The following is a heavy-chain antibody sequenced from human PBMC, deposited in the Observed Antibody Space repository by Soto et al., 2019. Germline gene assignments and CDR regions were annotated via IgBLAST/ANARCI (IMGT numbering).Heavy chain of an antibody. CDR1: GGSFSGYY. V-gene: IGHV4-34*01. J-gene: IGHJ4*02. D-gene: IGHD3-9*01. CDR2: INHSGST. Sequence: SETLSLTCAVYGGSFSGYYWSWIRQPPGKGLEWIGEINHSGSTNYNPSLKSRVTISVDTSKNQFSLKLSSVTAVDTAVYYCARGPGTSVNKYYDILTGYSAVRAGGGYWGQGTLVTVSS. CDR3: ARGPGTSVNKYYDILTGYSAVRAGGGY.